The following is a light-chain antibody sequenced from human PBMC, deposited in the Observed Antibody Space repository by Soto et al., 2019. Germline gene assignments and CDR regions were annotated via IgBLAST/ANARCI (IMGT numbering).Light chain of an antibody. CDR3: AAWDDSLNGYV. CDR2: INN. CDR1: SSNIGRNT. V-gene: IGLV1-44*01. Sequence: QSVLTQPPSASGTPGQRVTISCSGSSSNIGRNTVNWYQQLPGTAPKLLIYINNQRPSGVPDRFSGSKSGTSASLAISVLQSEDEAVYYCAAWDDSLNGYVCGTGTKVTVL. J-gene: IGLJ1*01.